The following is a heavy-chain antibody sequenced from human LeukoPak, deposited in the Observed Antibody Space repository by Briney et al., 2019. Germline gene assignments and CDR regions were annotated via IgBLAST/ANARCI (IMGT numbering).Heavy chain of an antibody. D-gene: IGHD3-16*02. V-gene: IGHV1-8*01. J-gene: IGHJ4*02. CDR3: ARVARDTYYDYVWGSYRYPYYFDY. Sequence: ASVKVSCKASGYTSTSYDINWVRQATGQGLEWMGWMNPNSGNTGSAQKFQGRVTLTRNTSISTVYMELSSLRSEDTAVYYCARVARDTYYDYVWGSYRYPYYFDYWGQGTLVTVSS. CDR2: MNPNSGNT. CDR1: GYTSTSYD.